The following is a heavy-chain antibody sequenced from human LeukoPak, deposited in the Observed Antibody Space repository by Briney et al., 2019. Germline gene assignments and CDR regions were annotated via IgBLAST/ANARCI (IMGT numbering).Heavy chain of an antibody. J-gene: IGHJ4*02. CDR3: ASARGYTSGWYFDY. V-gene: IGHV4-59*01. CDR1: GGSISSYY. D-gene: IGHD6-19*01. Sequence: SETLSLTCTVSGGSISSYYWTWIRQPPGKGLEWIGYIYYGGSTNYNPSLKSRVTISIDTSKNQFSLKLSSVTAADTAVYYCASARGYTSGWYFDYWGQGTLATVSS. CDR2: IYYGGST.